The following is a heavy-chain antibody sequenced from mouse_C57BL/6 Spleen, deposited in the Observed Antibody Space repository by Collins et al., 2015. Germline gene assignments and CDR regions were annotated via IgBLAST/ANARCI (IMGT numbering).Heavy chain of an antibody. V-gene: IGHV1S34*01. J-gene: IGHJ4*01. CDR3: ARSLIYYGYDQGDAMDY. CDR2: ISCYNGAT. CDR1: GYSFTGYY. D-gene: IGHD2-2*01. Sequence: LVKTGASVKISCKASGYSFTGYYMHWVKQSHGKSLEWIGYISCYNGATSYNQKFKGKATFTVDTSSSTAYMQFNSLTSEDSAVYYCARSLIYYGYDQGDAMDYWGQGTSVTVSS.